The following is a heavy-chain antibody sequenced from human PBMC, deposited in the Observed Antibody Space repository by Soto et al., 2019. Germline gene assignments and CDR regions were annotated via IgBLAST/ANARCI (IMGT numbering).Heavy chain of an antibody. D-gene: IGHD2-15*01. Sequence: ASVKVSCKASGYTFTSYGISWVRQAPGQGLEWMGWISAYNGNTNYAQKLQGRVTMTTDTSTSTAYMELRSLRSDDTAVYYCARSFYDEIIVGLPKTYNWFAPWGQGTLVTVSS. J-gene: IGHJ5*02. CDR2: ISAYNGNT. V-gene: IGHV1-18*01. CDR1: GYTFTSYG. CDR3: ARSFYDEIIVGLPKTYNWFAP.